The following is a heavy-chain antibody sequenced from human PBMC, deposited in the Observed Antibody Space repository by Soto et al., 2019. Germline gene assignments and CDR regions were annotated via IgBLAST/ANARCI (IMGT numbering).Heavy chain of an antibody. Sequence: LTSYWIGWVRQMPGKGLEWMGIIYPGDSDTRYSPSFQGQVTISADKSISTAYLQWSSLKASDTAMYYCERRFLEWLSPQDAFDIWGQGTMVTVSS. V-gene: IGHV5-51*01. CDR1: LTSYW. J-gene: IGHJ3*02. CDR2: IYPGDSDT. CDR3: ERRFLEWLSPQDAFDI. D-gene: IGHD3-3*01.